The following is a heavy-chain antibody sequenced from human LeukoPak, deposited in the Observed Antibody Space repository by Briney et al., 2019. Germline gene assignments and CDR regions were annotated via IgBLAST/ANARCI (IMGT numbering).Heavy chain of an antibody. CDR3: SLTYYYDSSGPLGY. CDR1: GFTFSSCG. Sequence: GGSLRLSCAASGFTFSSCGMHWVRQAPGKGLEWVAVISYDGSNKYYADSVKGRFTISRDNSKNTLYLQMNSLRSDDTAVYYCSLTYYYDSSGPLGYWGQGTLVTVSS. D-gene: IGHD3-22*01. CDR2: ISYDGSNK. V-gene: IGHV3-30*03. J-gene: IGHJ4*02.